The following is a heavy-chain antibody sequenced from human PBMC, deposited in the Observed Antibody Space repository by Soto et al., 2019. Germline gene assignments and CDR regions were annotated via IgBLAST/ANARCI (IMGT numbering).Heavy chain of an antibody. CDR1: GGSFSGYY. D-gene: IGHD2-2*01. Sequence: PSETLSLTCAVYGGSFSGYYWSWIRQPPGKGLEWIGEINHSGSTNYNPSLKSRVTISVDTSKNQFSLKLSSVTAADTAVYYCARVSEATVVPAAMGIRDYWGQGTLVTVSS. CDR2: INHSGST. V-gene: IGHV4-34*01. CDR3: ARVSEATVVPAAMGIRDY. J-gene: IGHJ4*02.